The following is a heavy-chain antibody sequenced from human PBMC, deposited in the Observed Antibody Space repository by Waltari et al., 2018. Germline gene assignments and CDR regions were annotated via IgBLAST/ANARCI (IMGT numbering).Heavy chain of an antibody. J-gene: IGHJ5*02. Sequence: QVQLQQSGPGLVKPSETLSPTCAVPGSSIRQVYYRGWIRPPPEKGLELTGSIHHSGSAYYNPSLNSRVTISLETSTNQFSLKLTSVAATDTAIYYCARQPIEGNLPDWFDPWGQGTLVAVSS. CDR3: ARQPIEGNLPDWFDP. CDR1: GSSIRQVYY. D-gene: IGHD1-1*01. V-gene: IGHV4-38-2*01. CDR2: IHHSGSA.